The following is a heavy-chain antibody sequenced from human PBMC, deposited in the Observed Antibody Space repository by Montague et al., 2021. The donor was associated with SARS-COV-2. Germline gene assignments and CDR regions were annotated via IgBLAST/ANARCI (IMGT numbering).Heavy chain of an antibody. V-gene: IGHV4-34*01. CDR1: TDSFSGYY. CDR2: ITHSGST. CDR3: ARGADYDFWSGFLRYKWFGP. J-gene: IGHJ5*02. Sequence: ETLSLTCAVYTDSFSGYYWSWIRPSPGKGLEWIGEITHSGSTNHNPSLRSRVTISVDKSKKQVSLKLRSLTAADTAVYYCARGADYDFWSGFLRYKWFGPWGQGTPVIVSS. D-gene: IGHD3-3*01.